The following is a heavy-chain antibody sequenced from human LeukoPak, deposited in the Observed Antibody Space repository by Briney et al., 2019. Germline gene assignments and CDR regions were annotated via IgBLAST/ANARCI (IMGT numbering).Heavy chain of an antibody. CDR1: RFTFSSYG. J-gene: IGHJ1*01. CDR3: AKDPLYHIVVPRGFQH. V-gene: IGHV3-30*02. CDR2: IRYDGSNK. D-gene: IGHD2-21*01. Sequence: PGGSLRLSCAASRFTFSSYGMHWVRQAPGKGLEWVAFIRYDGSNKYYADSVKGRFTISRDNSKNTLYLQMNSLRAEDTAVYYCAKDPLYHIVVPRGFQHWGQGTLVTVSS.